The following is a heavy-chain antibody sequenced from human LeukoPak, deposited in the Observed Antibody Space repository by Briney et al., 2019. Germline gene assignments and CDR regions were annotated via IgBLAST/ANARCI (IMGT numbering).Heavy chain of an antibody. CDR1: GFTFSSHG. V-gene: IGHV3-30*18. CDR2: VSSDGGTT. J-gene: IGHJ4*02. CDR3: TKESATGSRYSFDY. D-gene: IGHD2-15*01. Sequence: GGSLRLSCAASGFTFSSHGIHWVRQAPGKGLEWVAVVSSDGGTTYYADSVKGRFTISRDNYKNTLYLQMNSLRGEDTAIYYCTKESATGSRYSFDYWGQGTLVTVSS.